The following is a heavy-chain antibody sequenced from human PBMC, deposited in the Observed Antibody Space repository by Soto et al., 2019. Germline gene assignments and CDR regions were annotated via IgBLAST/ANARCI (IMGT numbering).Heavy chain of an antibody. J-gene: IGHJ4*02. CDR3: AKRSSSSTFDY. CDR1: GFTFSSYA. V-gene: IGHV3-23*01. D-gene: IGHD6-6*01. Sequence: EVQLLESGGGLVQPGESLRLPCAASGFTFSSYAMSWVRQAPGKGLEWVSVISGSDDSTYYADSVKGRFTISRDNSKNTLYLQMNSLRAEDSAVDYCAKRSSSSTFDYWGQGTRVTVSS. CDR2: ISGSDDST.